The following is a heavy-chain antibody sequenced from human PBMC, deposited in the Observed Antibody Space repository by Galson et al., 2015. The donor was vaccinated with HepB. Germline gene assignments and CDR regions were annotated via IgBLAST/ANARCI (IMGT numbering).Heavy chain of an antibody. V-gene: IGHV1-46*03. D-gene: IGHD3-10*01. CDR3: ARARGMYYMDV. J-gene: IGHJ6*03. CDR1: GYTFTSNY. CDR2: INPSGGGT. Sequence: SVKVSCKASGYTFTSNYVHWVRQAPGQGLEWMGMINPSGGGTSNAHKFQGRITMTRDTSTRTLYMELSRMKSEDTAVYYCARARGMYYMDVWGKGSTVTVSS.